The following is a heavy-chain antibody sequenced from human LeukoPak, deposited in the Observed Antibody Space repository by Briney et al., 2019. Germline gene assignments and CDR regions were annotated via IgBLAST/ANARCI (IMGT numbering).Heavy chain of an antibody. J-gene: IGHJ4*02. CDR2: ICDNGNT. CDR1: AGSFSPAH. D-gene: IGHD3-10*01. Sequence: KPSETLSLTCTFSAGSFSPAHWSWIRQPPGKGLEWIGVICDNGNTDYNPSLKGRVTISVDTSKSQFSLKLNSLAAADTAVYYCATGRDPYKTGHWGQGTLVTVSS. CDR3: ATGRDPYKTGH. V-gene: IGHV4-59*03.